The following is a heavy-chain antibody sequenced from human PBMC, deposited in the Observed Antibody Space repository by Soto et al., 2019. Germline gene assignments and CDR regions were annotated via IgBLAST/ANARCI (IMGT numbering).Heavy chain of an antibody. CDR2: IKSKTDGGTT. D-gene: IGHD3-22*01. V-gene: IGHV3-15*07. CDR1: GFTFSNAW. Sequence: PGGSLRLSCAASGFTFSNAWINWVRQAPGKGLEWVGRIKSKTDGGTTDFAAPVKGRFAISRDDSKNMVYLQMNSLKVEDTAVYYCTTDSYITTVIVRFDYWGHGTLVTVSS. CDR3: TTDSYITTVIVRFDY. J-gene: IGHJ4*01.